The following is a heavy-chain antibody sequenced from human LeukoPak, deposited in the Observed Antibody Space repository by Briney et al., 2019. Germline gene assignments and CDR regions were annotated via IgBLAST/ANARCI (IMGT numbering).Heavy chain of an antibody. V-gene: IGHV1-18*04. CDR2: ISPNSGDT. D-gene: IGHD1-26*01. CDR1: GYTFTDYY. CDR3: ARDREKWRPYGMDV. J-gene: IGHJ6*02. Sequence: ASVKVSCKASGYTFTDYYIHWVRQAPGQGLEWMGWISPNSGDTNYAQKLQGRGTMTTDTSTRTAYMELRSLRSDDTAVYYCARDREKWRPYGMDVWGQGTTVTVSS.